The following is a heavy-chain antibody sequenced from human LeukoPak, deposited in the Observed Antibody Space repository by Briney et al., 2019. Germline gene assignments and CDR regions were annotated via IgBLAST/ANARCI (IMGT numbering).Heavy chain of an antibody. V-gene: IGHV1-18*01. D-gene: IGHD4-11*01. CDR2: ISAYNGNT. CDR1: GYTFTSYG. Sequence: GASVKVSCKASGYTFTSYGISWVRQAPGQGLEWMGWISAYNGNTNYAQKLQGRVTMTTDTSTSTAYMELRSLRSDDTAVYYCARVREGLGNVFCHDNSKDPNGCYYYYYMDVWGKGTTVTVSS. CDR3: ARVREGLGNVFCHDNSKDPNGCYYYYYMDV. J-gene: IGHJ6*03.